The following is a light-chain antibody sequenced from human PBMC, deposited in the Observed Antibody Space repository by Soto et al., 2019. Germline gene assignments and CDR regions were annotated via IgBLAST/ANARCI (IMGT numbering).Light chain of an antibody. CDR3: AAWDDSPNGVV. CDR2: SNT. J-gene: IGLJ2*01. CDR1: SSNIGSHT. Sequence: QSVLTQPPSASGTPGQTIAISCSGGSSNIGSHTVNWYQQLPGTAPRLLIYSNTQRPSGVPDHFSGSKSGTSASLAISGLQSEYEGDYYCAAWDDSPNGVVFGGGTKVTVL. V-gene: IGLV1-44*01.